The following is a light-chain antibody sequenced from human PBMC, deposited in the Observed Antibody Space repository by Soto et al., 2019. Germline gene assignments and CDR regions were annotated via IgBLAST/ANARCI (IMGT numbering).Light chain of an antibody. CDR2: AAS. Sequence: DIQMTQSPSSLSASVGDRVTIICRASQSISTYLNWYQQKPGKAPQLLISAASSLQTGVPSRFSGSGSGTDFTLTISSLQPEDFATYYCQQSYSTPPAYTFGQGTKLEIK. J-gene: IGKJ2*01. CDR3: QQSYSTPPAYT. V-gene: IGKV1-39*01. CDR1: QSISTY.